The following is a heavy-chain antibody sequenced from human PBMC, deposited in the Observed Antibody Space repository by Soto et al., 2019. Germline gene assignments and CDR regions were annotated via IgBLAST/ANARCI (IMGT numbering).Heavy chain of an antibody. J-gene: IGHJ6*02. Sequence: QVQLQQWGAGLLKASETLSLTCAVVGDSLRGQSWNWIRQSPGKGLEWIGEIDQSGGTNYNPSLKSRAIISDDTAKHQFSLTLTSVTAADTAVYYCARADRYGWSGESLDVWGQGTTVTVSS. CDR2: IDQSGGT. CDR1: GDSLRGQS. V-gene: IGHV4-34*01. CDR3: ARADRYGWSGESLDV. D-gene: IGHD2-15*01.